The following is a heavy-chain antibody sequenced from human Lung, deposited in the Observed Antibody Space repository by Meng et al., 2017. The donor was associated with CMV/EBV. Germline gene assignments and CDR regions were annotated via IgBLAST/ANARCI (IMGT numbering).Heavy chain of an antibody. CDR1: GFSLSTSGVG. J-gene: IGHJ5*02. D-gene: IGHD6-6*01. Sequence: QITLKDSGPPLVNPTQTLTLTCTFSGFSLSTSGVGVGWIRQPPGKALECLAIIYGDDEKRYSPSLESRLTVTKDTSKNQVVLTMTNMVPVDTATYYCARAAARPSDWFDPWGQGTLVTVSS. CDR2: IYGDDEK. CDR3: ARAAARPSDWFDP. V-gene: IGHV2-5*02.